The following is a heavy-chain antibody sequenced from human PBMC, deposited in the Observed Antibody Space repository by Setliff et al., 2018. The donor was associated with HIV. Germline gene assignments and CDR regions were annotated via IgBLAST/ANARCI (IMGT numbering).Heavy chain of an antibody. V-gene: IGHV1-2*06. CDR1: GYTFTKYG. D-gene: IGHD3-22*01. J-gene: IGHJ5*02. Sequence: ASVKVSCKSSGYTFTKYGITWVRQAPGQGLEWMGRIIPNSGGTNYPQKFQGRVTMTRDTSITTAYMDLSRLTSDDTAVYYCAREDHYDRFLDHWGQGTLVTVSS. CDR2: IIPNSGGT. CDR3: AREDHYDRFLDH.